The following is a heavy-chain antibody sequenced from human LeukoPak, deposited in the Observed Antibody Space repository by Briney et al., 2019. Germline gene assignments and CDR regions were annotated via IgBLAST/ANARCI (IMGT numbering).Heavy chain of an antibody. CDR3: ARDGSYYYGMDV. J-gene: IGHJ6*02. Sequence: PGGSLRLSCAASGFTFTSYSMNWVRQAPGRGLEWVSSIRFTGSYIYYADSVKGRFTISRDNAKNSLYLQMNSLRAEDTAVYYCARDGSYYYGMDVWGQGTTVTVSS. V-gene: IGHV3-21*01. CDR1: GFTFTSYS. CDR2: IRFTGSYI.